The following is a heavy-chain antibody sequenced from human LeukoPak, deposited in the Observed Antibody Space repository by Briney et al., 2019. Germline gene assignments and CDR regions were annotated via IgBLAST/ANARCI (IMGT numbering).Heavy chain of an antibody. Sequence: GESLKISCKGSEYSFTNYWIGWVRQMPGEGLEWMGIIYPGDSNSRYNPSFQGQVTISVDKSISTAYLQWSSLKASDSAIYYCARLLGLKVVKPDDEAFDIWGQGTMVTVSS. CDR3: ARLLGLKVVKPDDEAFDI. CDR2: IYPGDSNS. V-gene: IGHV5-51*01. D-gene: IGHD3-22*01. CDR1: EYSFTNYW. J-gene: IGHJ3*02.